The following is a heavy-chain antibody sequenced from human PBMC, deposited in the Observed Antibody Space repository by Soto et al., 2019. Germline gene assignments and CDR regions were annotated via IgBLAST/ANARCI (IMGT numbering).Heavy chain of an antibody. Sequence: QVQLQQWGAGLLKPSETLSLTCAVYGGSFSGYYWSWIRQPPGKGLEWIGDINHSGSTNYNPSLNSRVTISVDTSKIQLPLQRSSVTAADTAVYFCARAYGGNVFDYWGQGTLVTDSS. D-gene: IGHD4-17*01. J-gene: IGHJ4*02. V-gene: IGHV4-34*01. CDR2: INHSGST. CDR3: ARAYGGNVFDY. CDR1: GGSFSGYY.